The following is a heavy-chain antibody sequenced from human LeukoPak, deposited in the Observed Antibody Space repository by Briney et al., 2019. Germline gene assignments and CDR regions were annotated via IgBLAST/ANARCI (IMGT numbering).Heavy chain of an antibody. V-gene: IGHV3-53*01. D-gene: IGHD5-18*01. Sequence: GGSLRLSCAASGFIVSSKYMSWVRQAPGKGLEWVSVIYSGGGTYYADSVKGRFTISRDNSKNTLYLQMNSLRAEDTAVYYCAKDAYSYGGRLTVDYWGQGTLVTVSS. CDR2: IYSGGGT. CDR1: GFIVSSKY. J-gene: IGHJ4*02. CDR3: AKDAYSYGGRLTVDY.